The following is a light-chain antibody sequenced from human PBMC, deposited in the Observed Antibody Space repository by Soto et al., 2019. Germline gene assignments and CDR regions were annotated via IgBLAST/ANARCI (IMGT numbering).Light chain of an antibody. CDR2: DAS. CDR3: QQYDNLPV. J-gene: IGKJ3*01. V-gene: IGKV1-33*01. Sequence: DIQMTQSLSSLSASVGDRVTITCQASHDISNYLNWYQQKPGKAPKLLIYDASNLETGVPSRFSGSGFGTDFTFTINSLQPEDIATYYCQQYDNLPVFGPGTKVDIK. CDR1: HDISNY.